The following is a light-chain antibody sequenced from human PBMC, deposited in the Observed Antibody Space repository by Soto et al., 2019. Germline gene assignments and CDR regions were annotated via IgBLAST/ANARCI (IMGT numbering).Light chain of an antibody. CDR2: EVS. J-gene: IGLJ2*01. CDR1: SSDVGGYNY. V-gene: IGLV2-14*01. CDR3: SSYGGSNNLV. Sequence: QSVLTQPASVSGSPGQSIAISCTGTSSDVGGYNYVSWYQQHPGKAPKLMISEVSNRPSGVSNRFSGSKSGNTASLTISGLQAEDEADYYCSSYGGSNNLVFGGGTQLTVL.